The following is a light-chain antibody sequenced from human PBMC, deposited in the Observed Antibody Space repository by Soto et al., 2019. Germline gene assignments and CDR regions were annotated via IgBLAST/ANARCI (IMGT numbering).Light chain of an antibody. J-gene: IGLJ2*01. Sequence: QSALTQPASVSGSPGQSITISCTGTSGDVGNFNLVSWYQQHPGEAPNLVIYEVTKRPSGVSYRFSGSKSGNTASLTISGLQAEDEDDYYCCSYAGGSIYVLFGGGTKLTVL. CDR3: CSYAGGSIYVL. CDR2: EVT. CDR1: SGDVGNFNL. V-gene: IGLV2-23*02.